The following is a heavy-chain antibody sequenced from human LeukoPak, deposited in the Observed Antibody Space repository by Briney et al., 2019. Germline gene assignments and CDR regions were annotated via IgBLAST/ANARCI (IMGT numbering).Heavy chain of an antibody. CDR1: GFTFSSYA. J-gene: IGHJ3*02. CDR2: ISGSGGRT. Sequence: TGGSLRLSCAASGFTFSSYAMSWVRQAPGKGLEWVSAISGSGGRTYYGDSVKGRFTISRDNSKNTLYLQMNSLRAEDTAVYYCARGYGDYGDAFDIWGQGTMVTVSS. V-gene: IGHV3-23*01. D-gene: IGHD4-17*01. CDR3: ARGYGDYGDAFDI.